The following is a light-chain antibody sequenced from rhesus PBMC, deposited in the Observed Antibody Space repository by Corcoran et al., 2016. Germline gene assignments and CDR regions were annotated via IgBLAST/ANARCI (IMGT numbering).Light chain of an antibody. CDR3: QQHNSYPWT. Sequence: DIQMTQSPSSLSASVGDTVTITCRASQGISSWLAWYQQKPGKAPKLLIYKASSLQRGVPSRFGGSGSGTDFTLTISSLQSEDFATYYCQQHNSYPWTFGQGTKVEIK. CDR1: QGISSW. V-gene: IGKV1S6*01. CDR2: KAS. J-gene: IGKJ1*01.